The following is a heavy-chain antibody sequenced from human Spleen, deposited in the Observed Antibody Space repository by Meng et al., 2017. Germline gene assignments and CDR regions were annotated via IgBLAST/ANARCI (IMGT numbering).Heavy chain of an antibody. CDR2: IYSGGTT. J-gene: IGHJ4*02. Sequence: EVQLVESGGGLIQPGGSLRLSCTASGFSVSNNYMSWVRQAPGKGLEWVSIIYSGGTTYYADSVKGRFTISRDNSKNTLYLQMSSLRVEDTAIYYCVPRTTFYDFWGQGTLVTVSS. CDR3: VPRTTFYDF. V-gene: IGHV3-53*01. CDR1: GFSVSNNY. D-gene: IGHD2/OR15-2a*01.